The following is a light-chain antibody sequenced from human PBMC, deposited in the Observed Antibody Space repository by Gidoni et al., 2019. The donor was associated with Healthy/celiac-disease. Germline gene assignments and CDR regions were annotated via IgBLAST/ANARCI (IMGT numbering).Light chain of an antibody. CDR1: KLGDKY. V-gene: IGLV3-1*01. CDR2: QDS. CDR3: QAWDSSTGV. Sequence: SYELTQPPSVSGAPGQTASITCSGDKLGDKYACWYQQKPGQSPVLVIYQDSKRPSGIPERFSGSNSGNTATLTISGTQAMDEADYYCQAWDSSTGVFGGGTKLTVL. J-gene: IGLJ2*01.